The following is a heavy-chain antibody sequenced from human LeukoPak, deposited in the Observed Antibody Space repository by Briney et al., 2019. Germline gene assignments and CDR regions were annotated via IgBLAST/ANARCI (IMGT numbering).Heavy chain of an antibody. CDR3: ARGGYYDILTGYYVDY. CDR2: ISYDGSNK. Sequence: GGSLRLSCAASGFTFSSYGMHWVRQAPGKGLEWVAVISYDGSNKYYADSVKGRFTISRDNSKNTLYLQMNSLRAEDTAVYYCARGGYYDILTGYYVDYWGQGTLVTVSP. D-gene: IGHD3-9*01. J-gene: IGHJ4*02. CDR1: GFTFSSYG. V-gene: IGHV3-30*03.